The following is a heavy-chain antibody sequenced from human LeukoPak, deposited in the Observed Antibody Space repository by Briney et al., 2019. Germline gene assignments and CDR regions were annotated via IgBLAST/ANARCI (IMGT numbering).Heavy chain of an antibody. J-gene: IGHJ4*02. CDR3: ARVRGESYYYDSSGYYYFDY. CDR1: GGSISSYY. CDR2: IYSGGST. V-gene: IGHV3-53*01. Sequence: ETLSLTCTVSGGSISSYYWSWIRQPPGKGLEWVSVIYSGGSTYYADSVKGRFTISRDNSKNTLYLQMNSLRAEDTAVYYCARVRGESYYYDSSGYYYFDYWGQGTLVTVSS. D-gene: IGHD3-22*01.